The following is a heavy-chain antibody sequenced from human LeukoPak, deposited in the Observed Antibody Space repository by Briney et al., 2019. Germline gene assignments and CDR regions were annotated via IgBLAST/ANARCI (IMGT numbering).Heavy chain of an antibody. J-gene: IGHJ4*02. CDR2: IKEDGSVR. CDR1: AFIFSGHW. V-gene: IGHV3-7*03. D-gene: IGHD3-22*01. Sequence: GGSLRLSCEGSAFIFSGHWMNWVRQTPGRGLEWVASIKEDGSVRQYVDSVKGRFSISRDNTKGSLFLQLNSLRAEDTAVYYCARFELDSGGYASNFDSWGQGTLVTVSS. CDR3: ARFELDSGGYASNFDS.